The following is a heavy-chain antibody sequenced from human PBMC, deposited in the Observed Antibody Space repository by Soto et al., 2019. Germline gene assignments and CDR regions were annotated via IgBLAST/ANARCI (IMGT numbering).Heavy chain of an antibody. D-gene: IGHD6-19*01. CDR3: AIERYSRGWLVTPFVS. J-gene: IGHJ5*02. CDR2: ISGSGAST. Sequence: GGSLRLSCAASGFTFSSFSMSWVRQTPGQGLEWVSTISGSGASTYYADSVKGLFTVSRENSKNTLYLQMHSLKAEDTAVYYCAIERYSRGWLVTPFVSWGQGTLVTVSS. V-gene: IGHV3-23*01. CDR1: GFTFSSFS.